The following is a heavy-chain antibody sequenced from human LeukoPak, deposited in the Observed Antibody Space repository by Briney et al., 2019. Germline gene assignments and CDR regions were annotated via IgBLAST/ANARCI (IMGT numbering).Heavy chain of an antibody. V-gene: IGHV4-4*07. Sequence: SETLSLTCTVSGGSISSYYWSWIRQPAGKGLEWIGRIYTSGSTNYNPSLKSRVTMSVDTSKNQFPLKLSSVTAADTAVYYCARDSPNPYCSSTSCYYYYYYYYMDVWGKGTTVTVSS. CDR1: GGSISSYY. J-gene: IGHJ6*03. CDR2: IYTSGST. D-gene: IGHD2-2*01. CDR3: ARDSPNPYCSSTSCYYYYYYYYMDV.